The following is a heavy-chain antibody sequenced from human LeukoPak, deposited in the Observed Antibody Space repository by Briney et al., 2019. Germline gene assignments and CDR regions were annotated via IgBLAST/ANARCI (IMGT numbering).Heavy chain of an antibody. J-gene: IGHJ4*02. CDR1: GFTFRSYW. CDR3: VRDGDDFNFDY. CDR2: VIRDGSFT. Sequence: QPGGSLRLSCAASGFTFRSYWMHWVRQAPGKGLVWVSRVIRDGSFTNYADSVKGRFTISRDNVKNTLYLQMNSLRAEDTAVYYCVRDGDDFNFDYWGQGSLVIVSS. D-gene: IGHD5-24*01. V-gene: IGHV3-74*01.